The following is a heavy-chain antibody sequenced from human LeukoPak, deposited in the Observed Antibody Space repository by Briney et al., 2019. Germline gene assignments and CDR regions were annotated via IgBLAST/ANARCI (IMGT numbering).Heavy chain of an antibody. J-gene: IGHJ4*02. D-gene: IGHD4-11*01. CDR3: AKDLVYDYSDYGGRGFFDY. V-gene: IGHV3-23*01. CDR1: GFTFSSYA. CDR2: ISGSGGST. Sequence: GGSLRLSCAASGFTFSSYAMSWVRQAPGKGLEWVSAISGSGGSTYYADSVKGRFTISRDNSKNTLYLQMNSLRAEDTAVYYCAKDLVYDYSDYGGRGFFDYWGQGTLVTVSS.